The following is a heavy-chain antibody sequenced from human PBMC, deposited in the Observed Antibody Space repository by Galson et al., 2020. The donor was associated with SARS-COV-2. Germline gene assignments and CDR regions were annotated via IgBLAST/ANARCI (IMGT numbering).Heavy chain of an antibody. Sequence: GGSLRLSCAASGFSFTYSWMSWVRQAPGKGLEWVGRIKSKTSGGTADYSVPVKGRFIISRDDSINTVYLEMNSLKTEDTAVYCCAADIAEAGYGEIDYWAQGTLVTVSS. CDR1: GFSFTYSW. CDR2: IKSKTSGGTA. D-gene: IGHD3-9*01. J-gene: IGHJ4*02. V-gene: IGHV3-15*01. CDR3: AADIAEAGYGEIDY.